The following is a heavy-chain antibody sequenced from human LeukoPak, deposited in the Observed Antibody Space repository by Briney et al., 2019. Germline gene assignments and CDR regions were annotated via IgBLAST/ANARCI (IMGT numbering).Heavy chain of an antibody. D-gene: IGHD6-19*01. CDR3: EMGAVAEN. CDR2: ISYDGSNK. J-gene: IGHJ4*02. Sequence: PGGSLRLSCAASGFTFSSYGMHWVRQAPGEGLEWVAVISYDGSNKYYADSVKGRFTISRDNSKNTLYLQMNSLRAEDTAVYYCEMGAVAENWGQGTLVTVSS. V-gene: IGHV3-30*03. CDR1: GFTFSSYG.